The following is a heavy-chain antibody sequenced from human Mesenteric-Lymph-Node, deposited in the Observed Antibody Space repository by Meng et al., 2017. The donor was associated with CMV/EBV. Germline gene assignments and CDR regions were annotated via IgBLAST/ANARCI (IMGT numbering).Heavy chain of an antibody. Sequence: VPGGSIRSGDYFWRWVRQHPGKDLEWIGYIYRSGTTYHNPSLKSRVAIVVDTSKSRFSLNLTSVTAADTALYYCARGSGGMKAFDSWGQGTLVTVSS. CDR1: GGSIRSGDYF. CDR3: ARGSGGMKAFDS. CDR2: IYRSGTT. D-gene: IGHD3-10*01. V-gene: IGHV4-31*02. J-gene: IGHJ4*02.